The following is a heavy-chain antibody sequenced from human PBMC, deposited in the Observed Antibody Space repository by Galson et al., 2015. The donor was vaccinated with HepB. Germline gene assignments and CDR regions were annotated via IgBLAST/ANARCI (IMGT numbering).Heavy chain of an antibody. CDR2: ISWNSGSI. CDR1: GFTFDDYA. Sequence: SLRLSCAASGFTFDDYAMHWVRQAPGKGLEWVSGISWNSGSIGYADSVKGRFTISRDNAKNSLYLQMNSLRAEDTALYYCAGDYGDYGVAYWGQGTLVTVSS. CDR3: AGDYGDYGVAY. V-gene: IGHV3-9*01. D-gene: IGHD4-17*01. J-gene: IGHJ4*02.